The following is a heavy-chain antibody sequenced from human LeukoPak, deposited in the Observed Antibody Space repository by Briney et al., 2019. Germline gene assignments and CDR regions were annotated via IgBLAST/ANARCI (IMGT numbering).Heavy chain of an antibody. CDR2: IYYSGST. CDR1: GGSISSYY. V-gene: IGHV4-59*12. D-gene: IGHD4-23*01. Sequence: PSETLSLTCTVSGGSISSYYWSWIRQPPGKGLEWIGYIYYSGSTNYNPSLKSRVTISVDTSKNQFSLKLSSVTAADTAVYYCARAFFTVVFDYWGQGTLVTVSS. J-gene: IGHJ4*02. CDR3: ARAFFTVVFDY.